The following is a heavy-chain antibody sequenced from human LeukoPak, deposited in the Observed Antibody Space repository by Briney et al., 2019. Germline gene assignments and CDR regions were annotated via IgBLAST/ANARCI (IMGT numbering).Heavy chain of an antibody. J-gene: IGHJ3*02. CDR3: AKATIFGVVIRSIGAFDI. CDR2: IRYDGSNK. CDR1: GFTFSSYG. V-gene: IGHV3-30*02. D-gene: IGHD3-3*01. Sequence: PGGSLRLSCAASGFTFSSYGMHWVRQAPGKGLEWVAFIRYDGSNKYYADSVKGRFTISRDNSKNTLYLQMNSLRAEDTAVYYCAKATIFGVVIRSIGAFDIWGQGTMVTVSS.